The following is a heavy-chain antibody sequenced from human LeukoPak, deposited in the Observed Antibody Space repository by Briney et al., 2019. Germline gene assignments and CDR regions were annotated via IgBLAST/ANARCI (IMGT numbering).Heavy chain of an antibody. V-gene: IGHV3-7*04. CDR1: GFTFSRFW. CDR3: ARYGSIVAAGTFDY. D-gene: IGHD6-13*01. CDR2: VKEDGSEK. J-gene: IGHJ4*02. Sequence: PGGSLRLSCAASGFTFSRFWMSWVRQAPGKGLEWVANVKEDGSEKYYVDSVKGRFTISRDNAKNSLYLQMNSLRAEDTAVYYCARYGSIVAAGTFDYWGQGILVTVSS.